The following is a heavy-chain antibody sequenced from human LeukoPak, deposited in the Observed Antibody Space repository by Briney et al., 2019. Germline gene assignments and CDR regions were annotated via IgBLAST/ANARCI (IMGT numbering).Heavy chain of an antibody. CDR2: IYPDDSDI. Sequence: GESLKISCKGSGYRFTDYWIGWVRQMPGKGLECMGIIYPDDSDIRYSPSFQGQVTISADKSISTAYLQWSSLKASDTAMYYCARRWYYYDSSGYYYFDYWGQGTLVTVSS. V-gene: IGHV5-51*01. D-gene: IGHD3-22*01. J-gene: IGHJ4*02. CDR1: GYRFTDYW. CDR3: ARRWYYYDSSGYYYFDY.